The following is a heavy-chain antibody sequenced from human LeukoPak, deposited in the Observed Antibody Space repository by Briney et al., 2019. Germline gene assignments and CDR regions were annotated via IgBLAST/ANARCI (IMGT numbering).Heavy chain of an antibody. D-gene: IGHD3-10*01. J-gene: IGHJ4*02. CDR3: ARGAYYYGSGSYPDY. V-gene: IGHV1-3*01. Sequence: KFQGRVTITRDTSASTAYMELSSLRSEDTAVYYCARGAYYYGSGSYPDYWGQGTLVTVSS.